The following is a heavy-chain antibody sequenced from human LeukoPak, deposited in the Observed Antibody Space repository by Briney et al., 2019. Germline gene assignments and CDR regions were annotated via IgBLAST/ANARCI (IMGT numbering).Heavy chain of an antibody. V-gene: IGHV4-59*01. J-gene: IGHJ4*02. D-gene: IGHD3-16*01. CDR1: GGSISSYY. CDR3: ARGGWGPLDY. CDR2: IYYSGST. Sequence: SETLSLTCTVSGGSISSYYWSWIRQPPGKGLEWIGYIYYSGSTNYNPSLKSRVTTSVDTSKNQFSLKLSSVTAADTAVYYCARGGWGPLDYWGQGTLVTVSS.